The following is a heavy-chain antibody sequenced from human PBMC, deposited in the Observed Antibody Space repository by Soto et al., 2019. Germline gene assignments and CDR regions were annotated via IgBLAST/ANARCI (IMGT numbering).Heavy chain of an antibody. CDR2: IYHSGST. Sequence: QPPGKGLEGIGYIYHSGSTNYNPSLKSRVTISVDKSKIQFSLKLSSVTAADTAVYYCARVAVAGTRVDYWGQGTLVTVSS. D-gene: IGHD6-19*01. CDR3: ARVAVAGTRVDY. V-gene: IGHV4-61*05. J-gene: IGHJ4*02.